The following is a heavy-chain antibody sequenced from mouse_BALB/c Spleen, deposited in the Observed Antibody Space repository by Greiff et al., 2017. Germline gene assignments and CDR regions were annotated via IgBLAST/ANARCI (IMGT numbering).Heavy chain of an antibody. CDR3: ARGITPPYAMDY. D-gene: IGHD1-1*01. CDR1: GFTFSSYA. V-gene: IGHV5-6-5*01. Sequence: EVQLVESGGGLVKPGGSLKISCAASGFTFSSYAMSWVRQTPEKRLEWVASISSGGSTYYPDSVKGRFTISRDNARNILYLQMSSLRSEDTAMYYCARGITPPYAMDYWGQGTSVTVSS. CDR2: ISSGGST. J-gene: IGHJ4*01.